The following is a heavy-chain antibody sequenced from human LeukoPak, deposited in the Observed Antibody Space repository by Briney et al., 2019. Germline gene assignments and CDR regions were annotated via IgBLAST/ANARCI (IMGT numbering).Heavy chain of an antibody. D-gene: IGHD3-3*01. V-gene: IGHV4-59*12. J-gene: IGHJ6*03. CDR3: ARTPILEWLSVDYYYYMDV. CDR2: IYYSGST. Sequence: SETLSLTCTVSGSSISSYYWSWIRQPPGKGREWIGYIYYSGSTNYNPSLKSRVTMSVDTSKNQFSLKLSSVTAADTAVYYCARTPILEWLSVDYYYYMDVWGKGTTVTVSS. CDR1: GSSISSYY.